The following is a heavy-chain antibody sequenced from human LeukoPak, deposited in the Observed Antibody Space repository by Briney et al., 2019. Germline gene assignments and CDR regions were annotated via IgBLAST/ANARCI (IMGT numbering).Heavy chain of an antibody. D-gene: IGHD1-26*01. Sequence: GGSVRLFCGASVFTLRNAYIIGVRKSRGKGVEGVGCIKNKANDGTTDYAAPVKSGCTISWDDSKNTRYQQMNSLKGEDTAVYYYTTTIVGVTTGLDPWGQGTLVTVSS. V-gene: IGHV3-15*01. CDR2: IKNKANDGTT. CDR3: TTTIVGVTTGLDP. CDR1: VFTLRNAY. J-gene: IGHJ5*02.